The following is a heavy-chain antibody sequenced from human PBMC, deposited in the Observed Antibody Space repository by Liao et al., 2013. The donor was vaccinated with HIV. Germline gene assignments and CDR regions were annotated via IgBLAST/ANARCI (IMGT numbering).Heavy chain of an antibody. J-gene: IGHJ4*02. CDR2: VYYSGST. Sequence: QVQLQESGPGLVKASQTLSLTCSVSGVSINSGDFYWTWIRQAPGRGLEWIGYVYYSGSTYYSPSLRSQVSMSIDTSKNQFSLNLTSVTAADTAVYYCARDLRVTGGYYFDSWGQGTLVTVSS. D-gene: IGHD2-21*02. V-gene: IGHV4-30-4*08. CDR3: ARDLRVTGGYYFDS. CDR1: GVSINSGDFY.